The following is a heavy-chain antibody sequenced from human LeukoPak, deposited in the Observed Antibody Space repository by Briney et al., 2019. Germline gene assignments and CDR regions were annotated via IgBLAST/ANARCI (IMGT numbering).Heavy chain of an antibody. Sequence: GRSLRLSCAASGFTFSSYGIHWVRQAPGKGLEWVAVISSDGRTTYFADSVKGRFTISRDNSKSTMYVQMNSLRTEDTAVYYCTKEGAVTGSMWFDHWGQGTLVTVSS. CDR2: ISSDGRTT. CDR3: TKEGAVTGSMWFDH. CDR1: GFTFSSYG. J-gene: IGHJ5*02. V-gene: IGHV3-30*18. D-gene: IGHD6-19*01.